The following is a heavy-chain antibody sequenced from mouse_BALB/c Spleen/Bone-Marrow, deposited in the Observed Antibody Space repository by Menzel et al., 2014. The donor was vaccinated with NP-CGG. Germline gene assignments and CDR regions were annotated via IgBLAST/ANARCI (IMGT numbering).Heavy chain of an antibody. CDR3: ARDYYGNIYAMDY. CDR2: IRNKSNGYTT. CDR1: GFTFTDYH. D-gene: IGHD1-1*01. V-gene: IGHV7-3*02. Sequence: EVQVVESGGGLVQPGGSLRLSCATSGFTFTDYHMSWVRQPPGKALEWLGSIRNKSNGYTTEYSASVKGRFTISRDNSQSILYLQMNTLRAEDSATYYCARDYYGNIYAMDYWGQGTSVTVSS. J-gene: IGHJ4*01.